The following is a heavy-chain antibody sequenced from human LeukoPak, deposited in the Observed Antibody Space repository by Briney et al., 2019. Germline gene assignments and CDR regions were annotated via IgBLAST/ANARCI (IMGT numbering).Heavy chain of an antibody. CDR3: ARDPSYRTYAVRWAFDI. CDR2: IWYDGSNK. CDR1: GFIFSNYG. V-gene: IGHV3-33*01. Sequence: GGSLRLSCAASGFIFSNYGMQWVRQAPGKGLEWVAVIWYDGSNKFYADSVKGRFTISRDNSKNTLYLQMNSLRAEDTGVYYCARDPSYRTYAVRWAFDIWGQGTMVTVSS. J-gene: IGHJ3*02. D-gene: IGHD2-2*01.